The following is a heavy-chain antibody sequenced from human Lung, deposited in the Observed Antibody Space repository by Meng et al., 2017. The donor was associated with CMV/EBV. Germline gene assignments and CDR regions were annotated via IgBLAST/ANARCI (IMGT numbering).Heavy chain of an antibody. J-gene: IGHJ4*02. CDR1: GFTL. CDR3: ARAVSAVADSPFDY. V-gene: IGHV3-30-3*01. CDR2: ISYDESKK. Sequence: LSCAASGFTLHWVRQAPGKGLEWVAVISYDESKKYYADSVKGRFTISRDNFKDTLYLQMNSLRVDDTAVYYCARAVSAVADSPFDYWGRGALVTVSS. D-gene: IGHD6-19*01.